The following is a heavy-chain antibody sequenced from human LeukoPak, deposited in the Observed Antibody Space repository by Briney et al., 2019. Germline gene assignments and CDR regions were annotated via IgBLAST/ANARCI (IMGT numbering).Heavy chain of an antibody. CDR3: ARVAAAGAHEYYYYMDV. CDR1: GGSFSGYY. J-gene: IGHJ6*03. Sequence: SETLSLTCAVYGGSFSGYYWSWIRQPPGKGLEWIGEINHSGSTNYNPSLKSRVTISVDTSKNQFSLKLSSVTAADTAVYYCARVAAAGAHEYYYYMDVWGKGTTVTVSS. D-gene: IGHD6-13*01. V-gene: IGHV4-34*01. CDR2: INHSGST.